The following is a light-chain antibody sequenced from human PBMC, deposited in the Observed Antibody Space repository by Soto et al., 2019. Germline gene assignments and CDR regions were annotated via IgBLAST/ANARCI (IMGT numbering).Light chain of an antibody. CDR2: GAS. J-gene: IGKJ1*01. CDR1: QSVSSSY. Sequence: EIVLTQSPGNLSLSPGERATLSCRASQSVSSSYLAWYQQKPGQAPRLLIYGASSRATGIPDRFSGSGSGTHFTLTISRLEPEDFAVYYCQQYGSSPGTFGQGTKGEIK. V-gene: IGKV3-20*01. CDR3: QQYGSSPGT.